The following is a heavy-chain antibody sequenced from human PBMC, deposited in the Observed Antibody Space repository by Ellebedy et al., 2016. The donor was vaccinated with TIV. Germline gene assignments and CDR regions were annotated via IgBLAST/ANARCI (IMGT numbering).Heavy chain of an antibody. J-gene: IGHJ6*02. CDR3: AREMVAPGPDDYYYGMDV. CDR1: GFTFMSYG. CDR2: VWYDGNYK. V-gene: IGHV3-33*01. D-gene: IGHD2-15*01. Sequence: GGSLRLSCASSGFTFMSYGMHWLRQAPGKGLEWVAVVWYDGNYKRVADSVRGRFTISRDNSKSTISLQMNSLRAEDTAIYYCAREMVAPGPDDYYYGMDVWGQGITVTVSS.